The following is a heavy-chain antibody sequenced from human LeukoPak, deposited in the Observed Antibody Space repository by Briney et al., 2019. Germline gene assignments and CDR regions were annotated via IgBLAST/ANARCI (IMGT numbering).Heavy chain of an antibody. V-gene: IGHV4-31*11. CDR2: IYYSGST. CDR3: ARQNDYGDYYFDY. CDR1: GGSFSGYY. Sequence: SETLSLTCAVYGGSFSGYYWSWIRQHPGKGLEWIGYIYYSGSTYYNPSLKSRVSISVDTSKSQFSLKLSSVTAADTAVYYCARQNDYGDYYFDYWGQGTLVTVSS. D-gene: IGHD4-17*01. J-gene: IGHJ4*02.